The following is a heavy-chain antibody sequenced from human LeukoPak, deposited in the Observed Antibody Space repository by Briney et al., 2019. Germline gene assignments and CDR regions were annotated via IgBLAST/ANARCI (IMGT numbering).Heavy chain of an antibody. J-gene: IGHJ4*02. Sequence: GGSLRLSCAASGFTSSGYAMSWVRQAPGKGLEWVSAISGSGGSTYYADSVKGRFTISGDNSKNTLYLQMNSLRAEDTAVYYCAKVTGWELRAYFDYWGQGTLVTVSS. V-gene: IGHV3-23*01. CDR3: AKVTGWELRAYFDY. CDR2: ISGSGGST. CDR1: GFTSSGYA. D-gene: IGHD1-26*01.